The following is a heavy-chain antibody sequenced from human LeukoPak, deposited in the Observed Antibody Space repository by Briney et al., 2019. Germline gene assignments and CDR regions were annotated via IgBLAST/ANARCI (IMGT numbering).Heavy chain of an antibody. V-gene: IGHV1-18*01. D-gene: IGHD2-15*01. Sequence: ASVKVSCKASGYTFTNYDISWVRQATGQGLEWMGWISAYNGNTNYAQKLQGRVTMTTDTSTSTAYMELRSLRSDDTAVYYCARDRAVRLGYCSGGSCQNDYWGQGTLVTVSS. J-gene: IGHJ4*02. CDR2: ISAYNGNT. CDR3: ARDRAVRLGYCSGGSCQNDY. CDR1: GYTFTNYD.